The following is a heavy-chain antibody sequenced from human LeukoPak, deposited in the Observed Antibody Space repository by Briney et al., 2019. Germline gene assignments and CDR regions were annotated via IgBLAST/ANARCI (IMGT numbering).Heavy chain of an antibody. J-gene: IGHJ5*02. Sequence: PGGSLRLSCAASGFTFRSYGMHWVRQAPGKGLQWVAVIWYDGSNKYYADSVKGRFTIFRDNSKNTLSLQMNSLRAEDTAVYYCARGVTPDWFDPWGQGTLVTVSS. D-gene: IGHD2-21*02. CDR3: ARGVTPDWFDP. CDR2: IWYDGSNK. CDR1: GFTFRSYG. V-gene: IGHV3-33*01.